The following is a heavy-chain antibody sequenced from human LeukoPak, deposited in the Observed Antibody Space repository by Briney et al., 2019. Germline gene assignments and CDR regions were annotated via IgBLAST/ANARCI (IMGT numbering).Heavy chain of an antibody. CDR1: GFTFDDYT. V-gene: IGHV3-43*01. D-gene: IGHD6-13*01. Sequence: GGSLRLSCAASGFTFDDYTMHWVRQAPGKGLEWVSLISWDGGSTYYADSVKGRFTISRDNSKNSLYLQMNSLRTEDTALYYCAKDCLNRSSWPNPLEYWGQGTLVTVSS. CDR3: AKDCLNRSSWPNPLEY. CDR2: ISWDGGST. J-gene: IGHJ4*02.